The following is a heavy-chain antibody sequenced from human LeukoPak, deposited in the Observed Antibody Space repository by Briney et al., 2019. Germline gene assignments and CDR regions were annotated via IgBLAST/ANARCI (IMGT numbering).Heavy chain of an antibody. CDR1: RFTFSSYS. CDR3: ARRSVFDY. CDR2: ISSSSSTM. V-gene: IGHV3-48*01. Sequence: PGGSLRLSCAASRFTFSSYSMNWVRQAPGKGLEWVSYISSSSSTMYYADSVKGRFTISRDNAKNSLYLQMNSLRAEDTAVYYCARRSVFDYWGQGTLVTVSS. J-gene: IGHJ4*02.